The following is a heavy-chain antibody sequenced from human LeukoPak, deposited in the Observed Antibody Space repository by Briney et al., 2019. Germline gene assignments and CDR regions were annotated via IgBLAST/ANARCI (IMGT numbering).Heavy chain of an antibody. J-gene: IGHJ3*02. Sequence: GGSLRLSCAASGFTFSSYSMNWVRQAPGKGLEWVSSISSSSSYIYYADSVKGRFTISRDNAKNSLYLQMNSLRAEDTAVYYCAREQDDFRDAFDIWGQGTMVTVSS. V-gene: IGHV3-21*01. CDR2: ISSSSSYI. CDR3: AREQDDFRDAFDI. CDR1: GFTFSSYS. D-gene: IGHD3-3*01.